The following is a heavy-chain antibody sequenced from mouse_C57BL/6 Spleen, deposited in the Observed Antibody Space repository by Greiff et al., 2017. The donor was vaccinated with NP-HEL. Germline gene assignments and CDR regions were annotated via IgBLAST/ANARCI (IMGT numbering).Heavy chain of an antibody. CDR3: ARIPNWDDWYFDV. J-gene: IGHJ1*03. CDR2: ISSGSSTI. D-gene: IGHD4-1*01. V-gene: IGHV5-17*01. Sequence: EVKLVESGGGLVKPGGSLKLSCAASGFTFSDYGMHWVRQAPEKGLEWVAYISSGSSTIYYADTVKGRFTISRDNAKNTLFLQMTSLRSEDTAMYYCARIPNWDDWYFDVWGTGTTVTVSS. CDR1: GFTFSDYG.